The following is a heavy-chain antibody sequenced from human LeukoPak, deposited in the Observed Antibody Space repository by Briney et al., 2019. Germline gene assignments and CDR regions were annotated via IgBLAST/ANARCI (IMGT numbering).Heavy chain of an antibody. V-gene: IGHV1-2*06. J-gene: IGHJ4*02. D-gene: IGHD3-16*01. Sequence: ASVKVSCRASGYAFTAYYMHWVRQAPGQGLEWMGRINPNTGGTNYAQKFQGRVTMTGDTSISTAYMELSRLTSDDTAVYYCARIGGAHNFDYWGQGTLVTVSS. CDR3: ARIGGAHNFDY. CDR2: INPNTGGT. CDR1: GYAFTAYY.